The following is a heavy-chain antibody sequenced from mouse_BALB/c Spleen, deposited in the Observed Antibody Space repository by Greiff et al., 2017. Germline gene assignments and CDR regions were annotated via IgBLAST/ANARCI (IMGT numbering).Heavy chain of an antibody. J-gene: IGHJ1*01. CDR2: IYPGDGDT. D-gene: IGHD1-1*01. CDR1: GYAFSSYW. CDR3: ARHGSSYGYFDV. V-gene: IGHV1-80*01. Sequence: QVQLQQSGAELVRPGSSVKISCKASGYAFSSYWMNWVKQRPGQGLEWIGQIYPGDGDTNYNGKFKGKATLTADKSSSTAYMQLSSLTSEDSAVYYCARHGSSYGYFDVWGAGTTVTVSS.